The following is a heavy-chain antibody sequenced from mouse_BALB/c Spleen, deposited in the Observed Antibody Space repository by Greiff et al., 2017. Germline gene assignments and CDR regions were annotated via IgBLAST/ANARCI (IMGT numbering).Heavy chain of an antibody. CDR3: ARRGFYYGSSYPYFDY. CDR1: GYTLTSYW. V-gene: IGHV1-69*02. D-gene: IGHD1-1*01. J-gene: IGHJ2*01. Sequence: QVQLQQPGAELVKPGASVKLSCKASGYTLTSYWMHWVKQRPGQGLEWIGEIDPSDSYTNYNQKFKGKATLTVDKSSSTAYMQLSSLTSEDSAVYYCARRGFYYGSSYPYFDYWGQGTTLTVSS. CDR2: IDPSDSYT.